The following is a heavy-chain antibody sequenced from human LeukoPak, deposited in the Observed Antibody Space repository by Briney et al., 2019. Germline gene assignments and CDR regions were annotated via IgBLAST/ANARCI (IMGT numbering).Heavy chain of an antibody. J-gene: IGHJ2*01. V-gene: IGHV3-23*01. D-gene: IGHD3-10*01. CDR2: ISAGGITT. Sequence: GGALRLPCAASGFTFGRYSMRWVGQAPGKGLEGVSVISAGGITTYYADSVKGRFTISRDNSKNTVFLQMSSLRAEDTAVYYCAKSHYYGDWYFDLWGCGKLAIVSS. CDR1: GFTFGRYS. CDR3: AKSHYYGDWYFDL.